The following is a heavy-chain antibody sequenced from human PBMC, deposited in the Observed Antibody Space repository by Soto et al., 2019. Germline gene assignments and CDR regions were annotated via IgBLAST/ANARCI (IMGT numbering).Heavy chain of an antibody. Sequence: ASVKVSCKGSGYISTNYAMHWVRQAPGQRLEWMGCINAGNGNTEYSQKFQGRVTITTDTSASTTYMELSNLRSEDTAVYHCARSVLTKTTWFDPLGQRTLVTVSP. CDR3: ARSVLTKTTWFDP. D-gene: IGHD2-21*02. CDR2: INAGNGNT. CDR1: GYISTNYA. V-gene: IGHV1-3*01. J-gene: IGHJ5*02.